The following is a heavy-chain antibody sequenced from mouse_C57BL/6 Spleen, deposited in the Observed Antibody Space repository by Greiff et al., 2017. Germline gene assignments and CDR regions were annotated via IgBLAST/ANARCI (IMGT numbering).Heavy chain of an antibody. CDR2: IYPGSGNT. J-gene: IGHJ2*01. V-gene: IGHV1-66*01. Sequence: VQLQQSGPELVKPGASVKISCKASGYSFTSYYIHWVKQRPGQGLEWIGWIYPGSGNTKYNEKFKGKATLTADTSSSTAYMQLSSLTSEDSAVYYCARPLTTVVAYYFDYWGQGTTLTVSS. CDR1: GYSFTSYY. CDR3: ARPLTTVVAYYFDY. D-gene: IGHD1-1*01.